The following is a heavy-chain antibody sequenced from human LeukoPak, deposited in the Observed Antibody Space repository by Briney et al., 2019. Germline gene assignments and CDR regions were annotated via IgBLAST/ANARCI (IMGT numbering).Heavy chain of an antibody. Sequence: ASVKVSCKASGYTFTSSDINWVRHAPGQGLEWMGWMNPNSGTTGYAQKFQGRVTMTRNTAISTAYMELSSLRSEDTAVYYCARGSYYDGSGYYYVNAFDIWGQGTMVTVSS. CDR2: MNPNSGTT. CDR1: GYTFTSSD. CDR3: ARGSYYDGSGYYYVNAFDI. V-gene: IGHV1-8*01. D-gene: IGHD3-22*01. J-gene: IGHJ3*02.